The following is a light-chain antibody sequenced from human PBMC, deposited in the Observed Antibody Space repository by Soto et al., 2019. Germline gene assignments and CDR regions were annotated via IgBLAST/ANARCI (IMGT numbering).Light chain of an antibody. CDR3: CSYAGSNVI. CDR1: SSDVGGYNY. J-gene: IGLJ2*01. CDR2: EVS. Sequence: QSVLTQPPSASGSPGQSVTISCTGTSSDVGGYNYVSWYQQHPGEAPKVMIYEVSKRPSGVPDRFSGSKSGNTASLTVSGLQPEDEADYYCCSYAGSNVIFGGGTKLTVL. V-gene: IGLV2-8*01.